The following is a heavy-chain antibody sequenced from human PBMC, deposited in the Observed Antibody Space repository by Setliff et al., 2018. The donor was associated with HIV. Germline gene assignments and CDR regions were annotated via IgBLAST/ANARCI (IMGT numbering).Heavy chain of an antibody. J-gene: IGHJ4*02. CDR1: GGSISSSSYY. D-gene: IGHD3-3*01. Sequence: SETLSLTCTVSGGSISSSSYYWGWIRQPPGKGLEWIGYMYYSGDTNYNPSLKSRVTISVDTSKSQFPLKLNSVTAADTAVYYCARDQSDWFYWGQGTLVTVSS. V-gene: IGHV4-39*06. CDR2: MYYSGDT. CDR3: ARDQSDWFY.